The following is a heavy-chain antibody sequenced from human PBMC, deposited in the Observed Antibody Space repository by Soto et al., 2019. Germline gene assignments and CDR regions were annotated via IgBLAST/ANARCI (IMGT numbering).Heavy chain of an antibody. J-gene: IGHJ5*01. CDR3: ARGRYCLTGRCFPNWFDS. CDR1: GGSINSYW. Sequence: SETLSLTCTVSGGSINSYWWSWIRQPAGKGLEWIGRVYSSGTTDYNPSLNSRATMSVETSKNQFSLNVTSVTAADTAVYFCARGRYCLTGRCFPNWFDSWGHGALVTVSS. CDR2: VYSSGTT. V-gene: IGHV4-4*07. D-gene: IGHD7-27*01.